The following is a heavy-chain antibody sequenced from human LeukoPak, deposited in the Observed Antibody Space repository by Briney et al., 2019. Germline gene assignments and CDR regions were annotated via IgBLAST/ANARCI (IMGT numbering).Heavy chain of an antibody. D-gene: IGHD1-1*01. J-gene: IGHJ4*02. V-gene: IGHV3-21*01. CDR3: ARDFRWNDVLDS. CDR1: GFSFSSHS. CDR2: ISDSSSYI. Sequence: GGSLRLSCVVSGFSFSSHSMNWVRQAPGKGLEWVSFISDSSSYICYAASVKGRFTISRDNAKNSLFLQMNSLRAEDTAVYYCARDFRWNDVLDSWGQGTLVTVSS.